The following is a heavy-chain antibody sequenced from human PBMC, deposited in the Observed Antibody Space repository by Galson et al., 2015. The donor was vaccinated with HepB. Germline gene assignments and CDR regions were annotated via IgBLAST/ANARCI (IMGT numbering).Heavy chain of an antibody. CDR1: GGSISSSSYY. CDR2: IYYSGST. V-gene: IGHV4-39*07. D-gene: IGHD6-13*01. Sequence: TLSLTCPVSGGSISSSSYYWGWIRQPPGKGLEWIGSIYYSGSTYYNPSLKSRVTISVDMSKNQFSLKLSSVTAADTAVYYCARVKREWGGSLAAAGTGAFDIWGQGTMVTVSS. J-gene: IGHJ3*02. CDR3: ARVKREWGGSLAAAGTGAFDI.